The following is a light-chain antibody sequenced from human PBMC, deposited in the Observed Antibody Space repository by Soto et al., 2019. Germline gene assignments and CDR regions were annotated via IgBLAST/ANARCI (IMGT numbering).Light chain of an antibody. CDR3: QQSYSAPYT. V-gene: IGKV1-39*01. J-gene: IGKJ2*01. Sequence: DIQMTQSPSSLSASVGDRVTITCRASQSISHYLNWYQHKPGKPPKFLIYAASTLQSGVPSRFSGSGSGTHFTLTINSLQPEDFATFYCQQSYSAPYTFGQGTKLEI. CDR1: QSISHY. CDR2: AAS.